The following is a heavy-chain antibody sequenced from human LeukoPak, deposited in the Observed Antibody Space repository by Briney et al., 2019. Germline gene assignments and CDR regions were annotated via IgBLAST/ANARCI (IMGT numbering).Heavy chain of an antibody. V-gene: IGHV4-59*01. CDR3: ARARLDSSGRFGS. Sequence: SETLSLTCTVSGGSISSYYWSWIRQPPGKGLEWIGYIYYGGSTDYNPSLKSRVTISKDTSKTQFSLRLSSVTSADTAVYYCARARLDSSGRFGSWGQGTLVTVSS. CDR2: IYYGGST. D-gene: IGHD3-22*01. J-gene: IGHJ4*02. CDR1: GGSISSYY.